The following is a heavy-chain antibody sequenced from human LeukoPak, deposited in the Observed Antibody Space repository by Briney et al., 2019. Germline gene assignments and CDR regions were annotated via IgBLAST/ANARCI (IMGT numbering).Heavy chain of an antibody. V-gene: IGHV3-43*01. CDR2: ISWDGTT. Sequence: GGSLRLSCAASGFIFEDYTMHWVRQAPGKTLEWVSLISWDGTTYYADSVKGRFTISRDNSKDSLYLQMDALRSEDTAFYFCVKDLSYESSGSFFDFWGQGTLVTVS. CDR3: VKDLSYESSGSFFDF. D-gene: IGHD3-22*01. CDR1: GFIFEDYT. J-gene: IGHJ4*02.